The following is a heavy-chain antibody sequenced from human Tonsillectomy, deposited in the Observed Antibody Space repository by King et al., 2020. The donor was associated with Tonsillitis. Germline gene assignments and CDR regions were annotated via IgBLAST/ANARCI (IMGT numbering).Heavy chain of an antibody. CDR3: VKDRDFWSPHGMDV. CDR2: ISGSGDST. CDR1: GFTFSSYA. Sequence: VQLVESGGGLIQPGGSLRLSCAASGFTFSSYAMSWVRQAPGKGLEWVSGISGSGDSTYSADSVKGRFAISRDNSKNTLYLQMNSLRVEDTAIYYCVKDRDFWSPHGMDVWGQGTTVTVSS. J-gene: IGHJ6*02. D-gene: IGHD3-3*01. V-gene: IGHV3-23*04.